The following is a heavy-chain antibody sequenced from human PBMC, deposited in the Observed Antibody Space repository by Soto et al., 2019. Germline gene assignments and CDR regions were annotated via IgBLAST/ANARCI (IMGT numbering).Heavy chain of an antibody. CDR2: IYYSGST. V-gene: IGHV4-39*01. Sequence: SETLSLTCTVSGGSISSSSYYWGWIRQPPGKGLEWIGSIYYSGSTYYNPSLKSRFTISVDTSKNQFSLKLSSVAAADTAVYYCARLDINQGPTAFDIWGQGTMVTVSS. CDR3: ARLDINQGPTAFDI. D-gene: IGHD3-9*01. CDR1: GGSISSSSYY. J-gene: IGHJ3*02.